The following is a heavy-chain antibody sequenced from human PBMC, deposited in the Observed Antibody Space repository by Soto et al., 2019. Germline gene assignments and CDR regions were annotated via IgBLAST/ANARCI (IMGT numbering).Heavy chain of an antibody. V-gene: IGHV3-21*01. CDR2: ISSTTNYI. Sequence: GGTLRLCCAASGFTFSRYSMNWVRQAPGKGLEWVSSISSTTNYIYYADSMKGRFTVSRDNAKNSVYLDMNSLSAVDTAVYYCARESEDLTSNFDYWGQGTLVTVSS. CDR3: ARESEDLTSNFDY. J-gene: IGHJ4*02. CDR1: GFTFSRYS.